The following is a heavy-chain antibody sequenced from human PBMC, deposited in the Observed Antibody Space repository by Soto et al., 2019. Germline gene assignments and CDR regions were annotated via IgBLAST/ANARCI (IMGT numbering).Heavy chain of an antibody. V-gene: IGHV4-59*01. CDR3: AAPPRY. J-gene: IGHJ4*02. D-gene: IGHD6-6*01. Sequence: SETLSLTCTVSGGSISSYYWNWIRQPPGKGLEWIGYIYNSGSTNYNPSLKSRVTISVDASKNQFSLKLTSVTAADTAVYYCAAPPRYWGQGTLVTVSS. CDR2: IYNSGST. CDR1: GGSISSYY.